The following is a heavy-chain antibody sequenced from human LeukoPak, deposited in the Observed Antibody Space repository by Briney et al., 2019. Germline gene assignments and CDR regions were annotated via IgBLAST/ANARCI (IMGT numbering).Heavy chain of an antibody. J-gene: IGHJ4*02. CDR1: GYSISSGYY. V-gene: IGHV4-38-2*02. D-gene: IGHD3-10*01. CDR2: IYYSGST. CDR3: ARDRGTIDY. Sequence: PSETLSLTCTVSGYSISSGYYWGWIRQPPGRGLEWIGSIYYSGSTYYNPSLKSRVTISVDTSKNQFSLKLSSVTAADTAVYYCARDRGTIDYWGQGTLVTVSS.